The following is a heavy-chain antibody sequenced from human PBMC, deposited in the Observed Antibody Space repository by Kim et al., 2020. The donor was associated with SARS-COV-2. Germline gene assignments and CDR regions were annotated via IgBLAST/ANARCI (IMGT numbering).Heavy chain of an antibody. D-gene: IGHD6-19*01. V-gene: IGHV4-39*01. Sequence: SETLSLTCTVSGGSISSSSYYWGWIRQPPGKGLEWIGSIYYSGSTYYNPSLKSRVTISVDTSKNQFSLKLSSVTAADTAVYYCARLGDSSGWYNYFDYWGQGTLVTVSS. CDR2: IYYSGST. CDR3: ARLGDSSGWYNYFDY. CDR1: GGSISSSSYY. J-gene: IGHJ4*02.